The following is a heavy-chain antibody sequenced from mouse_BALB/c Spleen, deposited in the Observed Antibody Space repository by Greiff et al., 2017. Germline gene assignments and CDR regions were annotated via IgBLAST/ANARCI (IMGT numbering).Heavy chain of an antibody. CDR1: GFSLTSYG. V-gene: IGHV2-9*02. CDR3: AREGAYYGNYWYFDV. Sequence: VQLQESGPGLVAPSQSLSITCTVSGFSLTSYGVHWVRQPPGKGLEWLGVIWAGGSTNYNSALMSRLSISKDNSKSQVFLKMNSLQTDDTAMYYCAREGAYYGNYWYFDVWGAGTTVTVSS. CDR2: IWAGGST. J-gene: IGHJ1*01. D-gene: IGHD2-10*01.